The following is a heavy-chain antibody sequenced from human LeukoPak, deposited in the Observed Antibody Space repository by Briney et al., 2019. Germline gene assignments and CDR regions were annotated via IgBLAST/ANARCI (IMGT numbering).Heavy chain of an antibody. CDR3: ARVHTRFYECDC. J-gene: IGHJ4*02. CDR2: ISSSSSYI. D-gene: IGHD3-3*01. Sequence: GGSLRLSCAASGFTFSSYSMKWVRQAPGKGLEWVSSISSSSSYIYYADSVKGRFTISRDNAKNSLYLQMNSLRAEDTAVYYRARVHTRFYECDCWRQGTLVTVSS. V-gene: IGHV3-21*01. CDR1: GFTFSSYS.